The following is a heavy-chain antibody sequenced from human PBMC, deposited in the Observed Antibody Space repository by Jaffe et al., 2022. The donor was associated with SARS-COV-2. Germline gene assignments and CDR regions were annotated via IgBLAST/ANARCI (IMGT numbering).Heavy chain of an antibody. Sequence: EVQLVESGGGLVKPGGSLRLSCAASGFTFSNAWMSWVRQAPGKGLEWVGRIKSKTDGGTTDYAAPVKGRFTISRDDSKNTLYLQMNSLKTEDTAVYYCTTVSEVLMVYAAFGFDYWGQGTLVTVSS. J-gene: IGHJ4*02. CDR2: IKSKTDGGTT. CDR1: GFTFSNAW. V-gene: IGHV3-15*01. D-gene: IGHD2-8*01. CDR3: TTVSEVLMVYAAFGFDY.